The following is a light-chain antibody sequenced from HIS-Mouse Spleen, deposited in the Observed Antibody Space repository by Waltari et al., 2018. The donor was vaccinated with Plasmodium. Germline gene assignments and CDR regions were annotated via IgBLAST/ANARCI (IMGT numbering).Light chain of an antibody. J-gene: IGLJ2*01. CDR3: CSYAGSSTVV. Sequence: HSALTPPASVSGSPGKSITISCTGTSSDLGSDNLASWYQQHPGKAPKLMTYEGSKRPSGVSNRFSGSKSGNTASLTISGLQAEDEADYYCCSYAGSSTVVFGGGTKLTVL. CDR1: SSDLGSDNL. V-gene: IGLV2-23*01. CDR2: EGS.